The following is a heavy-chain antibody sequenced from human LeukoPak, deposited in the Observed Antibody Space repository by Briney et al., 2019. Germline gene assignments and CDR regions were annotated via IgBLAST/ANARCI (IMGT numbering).Heavy chain of an antibody. CDR3: ARVKDEQWLVPAFDI. V-gene: IGHV3-7*03. CDR1: GFTFRTYW. Sequence: PGGSLRLSCETSGFTFRTYWMSWIRQALGKGLEWVANIKDDGNEKYYVDSVRGRFTVSRDNAKSSLYLQMDSLRAEDTAMYYCARVKDEQWLVPAFDIWGQGTMVTVSS. D-gene: IGHD6-19*01. CDR2: IKDDGNEK. J-gene: IGHJ3*02.